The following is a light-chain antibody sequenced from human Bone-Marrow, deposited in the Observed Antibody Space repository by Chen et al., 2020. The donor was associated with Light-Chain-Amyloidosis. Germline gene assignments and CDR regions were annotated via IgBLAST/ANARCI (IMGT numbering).Light chain of an antibody. Sequence: EIVLTQSPATLSLSPGERATLSCRASQSVSSYLAWYQQTPGQAPRLLIYDASNRATGIPARFRGSGSGTDFTLTISSLEPEDFAVYYCQQRSNWLSITFGQGTRLEIK. CDR1: QSVSSY. V-gene: IGKV3-11*01. CDR3: QQRSNWLSIT. J-gene: IGKJ5*01. CDR2: DAS.